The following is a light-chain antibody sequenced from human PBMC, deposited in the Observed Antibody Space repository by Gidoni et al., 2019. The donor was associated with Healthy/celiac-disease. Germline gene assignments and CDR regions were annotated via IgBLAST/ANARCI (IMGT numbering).Light chain of an antibody. CDR1: QDISNY. V-gene: IGKV1-33*01. CDR2: DAS. J-gene: IGKJ5*01. Sequence: DIQMTQSPSSLSASVGDRVTITCQASQDISNYLHWYQQKPGKAPKLLIYDASNLETGVPSRFSGSGSGTDFTFTISSLQSEDIATYYCQQYDNRPPITFGQGTRLEIK. CDR3: QQYDNRPPIT.